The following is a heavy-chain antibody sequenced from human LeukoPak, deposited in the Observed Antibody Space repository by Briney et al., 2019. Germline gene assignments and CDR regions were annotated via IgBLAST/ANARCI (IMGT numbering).Heavy chain of an antibody. J-gene: IGHJ4*02. CDR3: ARGRGVAVAGKEDY. Sequence: PGGSLRLXCAASGFTFDDYGMSWVRQAPGKGLEWVSGINWNGGSTGYADSVKGRFTISRDNAKNSLYLQMNSLRAEDTALYYCARGRGVAVAGKEDYWGQGTLVTVSS. CDR1: GFTFDDYG. V-gene: IGHV3-20*04. D-gene: IGHD6-19*01. CDR2: INWNGGST.